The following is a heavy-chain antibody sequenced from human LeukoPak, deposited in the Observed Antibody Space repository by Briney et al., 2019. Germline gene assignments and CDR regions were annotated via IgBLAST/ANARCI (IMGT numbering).Heavy chain of an antibody. CDR2: IYPDDSDT. CDR3: ARHGHCTNGVCYSNYYYYMDV. CDR1: GYSFTSYW. D-gene: IGHD2-8*01. J-gene: IGHJ6*03. V-gene: IGHV5-51*01. Sequence: GESLKISCKGSGYSFTSYWIGWVRQMPGKGLEWMGIIYPDDSDTRYSPSFEGQVIISVDKSISTAYLQWSSLKASGTATYYCARHGHCTNGVCYSNYYYYMDVWGKGTTVTVSS.